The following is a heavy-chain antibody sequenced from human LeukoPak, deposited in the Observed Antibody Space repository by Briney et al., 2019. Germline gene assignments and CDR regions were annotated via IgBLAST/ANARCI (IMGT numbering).Heavy chain of an antibody. CDR1: GFTFRAYA. Sequence: GGSLRLSCAASGFTFRAYAMHWVRQAPGKGLEWVAFIRFDGTKRYYGNSVRGRFTISRDTSKNMMYLQTNSLRAEDTAVYYCAKGDYGDYDEPHYYFYYMEVWGKGTTVTVSS. CDR3: AKGDYGDYDEPHYYFYYMEV. V-gene: IGHV3-30*02. J-gene: IGHJ6*03. CDR2: IRFDGTKR. D-gene: IGHD4-17*01.